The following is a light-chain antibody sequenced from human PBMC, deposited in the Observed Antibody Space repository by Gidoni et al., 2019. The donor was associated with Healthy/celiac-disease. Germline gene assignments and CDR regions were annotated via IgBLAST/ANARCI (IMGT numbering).Light chain of an antibody. CDR2: AAS. CDR1: QSISSY. V-gene: IGKV1-39*01. CDR3: QQSYSTPQT. J-gene: IGKJ1*01. Sequence: DIQMTQSPSSLSASVGDRVTITCRASQSISSYLNWYQQKPGKAPELLIYAASSLQSGVPSRFSGSGSGTDFTLTISSLQPEDFATYYCQQSYSTPQTCGQGTKVEIK.